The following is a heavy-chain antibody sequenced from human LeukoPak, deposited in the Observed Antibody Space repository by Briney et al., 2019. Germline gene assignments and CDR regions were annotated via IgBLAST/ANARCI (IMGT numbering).Heavy chain of an antibody. Sequence: SETLSLTCTVSGGSISSSSYYWGWIRQPPGKGLEWIGSIYYSGSTYYNPSLKSRVTMSVDTSKNQFSLKLSSVTAADTAVYYCARHGARRYYDSSGYYYFDYWGQGTLVTVSS. J-gene: IGHJ4*02. D-gene: IGHD3-22*01. CDR1: GGSISSSSYY. V-gene: IGHV4-39*01. CDR3: ARHGARRYYDSSGYYYFDY. CDR2: IYYSGST.